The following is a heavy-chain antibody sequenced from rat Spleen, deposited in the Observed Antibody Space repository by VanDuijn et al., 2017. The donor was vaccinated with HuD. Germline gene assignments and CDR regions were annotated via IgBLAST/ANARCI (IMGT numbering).Heavy chain of an antibody. CDR3: ATDGYYDGTYYSVYVMDA. V-gene: IGHV5-19*01. J-gene: IGHJ2*01. CDR1: GFIFSNYG. Sequence: EVQLVESGGGLVQPGRSLKLSCAASGFIFSNYGMHWIRQAPTKGLEWVASISPSGGRTHYRDSVKGRFTISRDNTKSALYLQMDSLRSEDTATYYCATDGYYDGTYYSVYVMDAWGQGVMVTVSS. D-gene: IGHD1-12*02. CDR2: ISPSGGRT.